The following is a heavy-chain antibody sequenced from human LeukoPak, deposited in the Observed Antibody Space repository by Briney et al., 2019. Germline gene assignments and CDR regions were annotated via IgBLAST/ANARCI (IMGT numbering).Heavy chain of an antibody. CDR2: IYLSGST. Sequence: SETLSLTCNVSGGSISSGGYYWSWIRQPPGKGLEWLGHIYLSGSTSYNPSLKSRLTISIDRSKNQFSLRLSSVTAADTATYYCARDRVAAIAFDSWGQGTLVIVSS. CDR3: ARDRVAAIAFDS. J-gene: IGHJ4*02. V-gene: IGHV4-30-2*01. CDR1: GGSISSGGYY. D-gene: IGHD6-13*01.